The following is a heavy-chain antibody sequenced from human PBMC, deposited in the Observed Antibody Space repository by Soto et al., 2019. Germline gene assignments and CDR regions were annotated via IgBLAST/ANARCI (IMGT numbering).Heavy chain of an antibody. V-gene: IGHV4-31*03. CDR1: GGSISSGGYY. Sequence: SETLSLTCTVSGGSISSGGYYWSWIRQHPGKGLEWIGYIYYSGSTYYNPSLKSRVTISVDTSKNQFSLKLSSVTAADTAVYYCARTYYDFWSGYYPEDPPQHEDVWGKGTTVTVSS. D-gene: IGHD3-3*01. CDR3: ARTYYDFWSGYYPEDPPQHEDV. J-gene: IGHJ6*04. CDR2: IYYSGST.